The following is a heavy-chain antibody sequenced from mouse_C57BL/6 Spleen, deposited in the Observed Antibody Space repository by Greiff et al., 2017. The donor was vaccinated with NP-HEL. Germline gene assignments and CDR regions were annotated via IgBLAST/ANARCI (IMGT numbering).Heavy chain of an antibody. D-gene: IGHD2-2*01. CDR1: GYAFSSSW. V-gene: IGHV1-82*01. J-gene: IGHJ4*01. CDR3: ARLSTMVTKGYAMDY. Sequence: QVQLQQSGPELVKPGASVKISCKASGYAFSSSWMNWVKQRPGKGLEWIGRIYPGDGDTNYNGKFKGKATLTADKSSSTAYMQLSSLTSEDSAVYFCARLSTMVTKGYAMDYWGQGTSVTVSS. CDR2: IYPGDGDT.